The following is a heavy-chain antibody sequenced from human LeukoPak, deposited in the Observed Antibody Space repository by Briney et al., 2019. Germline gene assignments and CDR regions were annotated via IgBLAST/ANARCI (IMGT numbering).Heavy chain of an antibody. CDR2: ISDASRNI. CDR3: ARTDYYYSYFDP. CDR1: GFSFGTYR. D-gene: IGHD3-22*01. J-gene: IGHJ5*02. Sequence: GGSLRLSCAASGFSFGTYRMNWVRQAPGKGLEWVSSISDASRNIYYADSVKGRFTVSRDNAKSSLCLQMNSLRAEDTAVYYCARTDYYYSYFDPWGQGTLVTVSS. V-gene: IGHV3-21*01.